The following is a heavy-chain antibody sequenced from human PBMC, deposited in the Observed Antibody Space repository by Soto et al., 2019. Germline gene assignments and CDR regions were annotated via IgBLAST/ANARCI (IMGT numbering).Heavy chain of an antibody. CDR1: GFTFSSYV. CDR3: AKDAGYYFDY. CDR2: ISPTVHST. Sequence: EVHLLESGGGLVQPGGSLRLSCAASGFTFSSYVMTWVRQAPGKGLEWVSFISPTVHSTYYADSVKGRFTVSRDNSKNTLYLQMTSLRADDTAVYYCAKDAGYYFDYWGQGTLVTVSS. V-gene: IGHV3-23*01. J-gene: IGHJ4*02.